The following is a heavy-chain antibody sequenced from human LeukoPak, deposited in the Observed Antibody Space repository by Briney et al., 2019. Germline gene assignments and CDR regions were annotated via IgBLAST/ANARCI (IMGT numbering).Heavy chain of an antibody. CDR1: GYTFTSYY. CDR3: AYDSRGSSPEDYFDY. CDR2: INPSGGST. Sequence: GASVKVSCKASGYTFTSYYMHWVRQAPGQGLEWMRIINPSGGSTSYAQKFQGRVTMTRDMSTSTVYMELSSLRSEDTAVYYCAYDSRGSSPEDYFDYWGQGTLVTVSS. J-gene: IGHJ4*02. D-gene: IGHD1-26*01. V-gene: IGHV1-46*01.